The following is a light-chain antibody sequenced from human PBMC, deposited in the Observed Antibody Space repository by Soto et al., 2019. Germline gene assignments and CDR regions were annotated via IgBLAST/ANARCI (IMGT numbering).Light chain of an antibody. V-gene: IGKV3-20*01. Sequence: IVLTQSPGTLSLSRGERATLSCRASQSVSISDLAWYQQRPGQAPRLLIYGASSSATGIPDRFSGSGSGTDFTLTINRLEPEDFAVYYCQQYDSSPPFALTFGGGTKVDIK. CDR1: QSVSISD. CDR2: GAS. J-gene: IGKJ4*01. CDR3: QQYDSSPPFALT.